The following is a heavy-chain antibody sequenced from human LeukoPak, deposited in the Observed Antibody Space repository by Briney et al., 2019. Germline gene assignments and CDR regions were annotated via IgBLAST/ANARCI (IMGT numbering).Heavy chain of an antibody. CDR3: AKDLSIAVAGVWFDP. CDR2: ISGSGGST. V-gene: IGHV3-23*01. D-gene: IGHD6-19*01. Sequence: GGSLRLSCAASGFTFSSYAMSWVRQAPWKGLEWVSAISGSGGSTYYADSVKGRFTISRDNSKNTLYLQMNSLRAEDTAVYYCAKDLSIAVAGVWFDPWGQGTLVTVSS. CDR1: GFTFSSYA. J-gene: IGHJ5*02.